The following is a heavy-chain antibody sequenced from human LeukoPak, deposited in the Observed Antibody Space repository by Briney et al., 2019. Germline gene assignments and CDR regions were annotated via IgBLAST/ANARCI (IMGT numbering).Heavy chain of an antibody. CDR2: ISGSGDKT. J-gene: IGHJ4*02. CDR3: TRGIDY. CDR1: GFTFNSYA. V-gene: IGHV3-23*01. Sequence: GGSLRLSCAASGFTFNSYAMSWVRQAPGKGLEWVSSISGSGDKTYYADSVKGRLTISRDNSKNTLYLQMNSLRVEDTAVYYCTRGIDYWGRGTLVTVSS.